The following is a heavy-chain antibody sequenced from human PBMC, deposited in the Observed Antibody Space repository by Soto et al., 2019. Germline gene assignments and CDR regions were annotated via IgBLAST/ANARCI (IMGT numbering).Heavy chain of an antibody. Sequence: GGSLRLSCAASGFTFSSSAISWVRQAPGKGLEWVSAVSANGQGIYYADSVRGRFTISRDNSKNTVFLHMDSLSAEDTAVYYCAKDRHYPRYYFHYWGQGTLVTVSS. J-gene: IGHJ4*02. CDR1: GFTFSSSA. V-gene: IGHV3-23*01. CDR2: VSANGQGI. D-gene: IGHD3-10*01. CDR3: AKDRHYPRYYFHY.